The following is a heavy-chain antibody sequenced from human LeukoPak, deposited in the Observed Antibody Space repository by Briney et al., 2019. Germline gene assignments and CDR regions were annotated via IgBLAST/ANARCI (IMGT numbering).Heavy chain of an antibody. Sequence: PSETLSLTCTVSGGSISSYYWSWIRQPSGKGLEWIGYIYYSGSTNYNPSLKSRVTISVDTSKNQFSLKLSSVTAADTAVYYCAREAVATGGVDYWGQGTLVTVSS. CDR2: IYYSGST. J-gene: IGHJ4*02. CDR1: GGSISSYY. V-gene: IGHV4-59*01. D-gene: IGHD5-12*01. CDR3: AREAVATGGVDY.